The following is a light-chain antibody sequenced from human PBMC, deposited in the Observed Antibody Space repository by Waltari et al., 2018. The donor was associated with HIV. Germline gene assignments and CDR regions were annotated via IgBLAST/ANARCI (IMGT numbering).Light chain of an antibody. J-gene: IGLJ2*01. V-gene: IGLV2-23*02. CDR2: EVS. CDR3: CSYAGSVV. Sequence: QSALTPPASVSGSPGQSITISCTGTSSDVGNYNLVSWYQQHPGKAPKLMIYEVSKRPSGVSNRFSGSKSGNTASLTISGLQAEDEADYYCCSYAGSVVFGGGTKLTVL. CDR1: SSDVGNYNL.